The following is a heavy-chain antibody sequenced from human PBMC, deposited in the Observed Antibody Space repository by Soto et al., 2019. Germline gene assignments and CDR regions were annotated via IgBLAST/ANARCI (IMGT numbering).Heavy chain of an antibody. CDR2: IYPSDSDT. CDR3: ARGGVSTRTFNY. Sequence: PGELQKISCKGPGYNFAGYWIAWVRQMPGKGLELMGIIYPSDSDTRYRPSFQGQVTISADKSISSAYLQWSSLRASDTTMYYCARGGVSTRTFNYWGQGTPVTVSS. V-gene: IGHV5-51*01. CDR1: GYNFAGYW. D-gene: IGHD1-1*01. J-gene: IGHJ4*02.